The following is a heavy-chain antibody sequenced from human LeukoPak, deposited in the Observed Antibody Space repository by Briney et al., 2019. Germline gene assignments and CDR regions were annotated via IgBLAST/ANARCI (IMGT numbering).Heavy chain of an antibody. D-gene: IGHD3-10*01. CDR3: AREIGGDWRFDY. CDR2: IYTSGSN. V-gene: IGHV4-4*07. CDR1: GGSINSYY. J-gene: IGHJ4*02. Sequence: PSETLSLTCTVSGGSINSYYWSWIRQSAGKGLEWIGRIYTSGSNNSNPSLKSRVSMSVDTSKNQFSLNLSSVTAADTAVYYCAREIGGDWRFDYWGQGTLVTVSS.